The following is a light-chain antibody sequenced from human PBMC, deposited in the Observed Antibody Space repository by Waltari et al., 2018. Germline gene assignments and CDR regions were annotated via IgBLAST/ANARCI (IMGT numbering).Light chain of an antibody. CDR2: WAS. J-gene: IGKJ5*01. CDR3: QQDHRTGT. V-gene: IGKV4-1*01. Sequence: DIVMTQSPDSLAVSLGERATITCKSSQSVLYSSKNKNYLAWYQQKPGQPPKLLIYWASTRESGVPDRFSGSGSGTDVARTISSMQAEDVPGYYCQQDHRTGTFSQGTRLGIK. CDR1: QSVLYSSKNKNY.